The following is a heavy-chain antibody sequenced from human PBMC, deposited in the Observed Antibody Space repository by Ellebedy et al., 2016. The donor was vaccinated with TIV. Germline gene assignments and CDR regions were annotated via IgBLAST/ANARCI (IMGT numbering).Heavy chain of an antibody. D-gene: IGHD3-3*01. V-gene: IGHV3-43*01. Sequence: PGGSLRLSCAASGFAFNDYTMHWVRQPPEKGLQWVSLINWDGSSTYYADSVKGRFTVSRDNRKNSLFLQMNSLRTEDTAFYYCARDITSSSRQRAWSGLDSGDNGFDHWGQGTLVTVSS. J-gene: IGHJ4*02. CDR1: GFAFNDYT. CDR2: INWDGSST. CDR3: ARDITSSSRQRAWSGLDSGDNGFDH.